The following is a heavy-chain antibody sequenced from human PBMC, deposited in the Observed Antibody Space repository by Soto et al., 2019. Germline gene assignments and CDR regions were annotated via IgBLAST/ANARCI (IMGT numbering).Heavy chain of an antibody. CDR1: GYTLTELS. Sequence: ASVKVSCKVSGYTLTELSIHWVRQAPGKGLEWMGGFDPEDGETIYAQKFQGRVTMTEDTSTDTAYMELSSLRSEDTAVYYCATRANSYSSGWYRRDFDYWGQGTLVTVSS. D-gene: IGHD6-19*01. CDR3: ATRANSYSSGWYRRDFDY. V-gene: IGHV1-24*01. CDR2: FDPEDGET. J-gene: IGHJ4*02.